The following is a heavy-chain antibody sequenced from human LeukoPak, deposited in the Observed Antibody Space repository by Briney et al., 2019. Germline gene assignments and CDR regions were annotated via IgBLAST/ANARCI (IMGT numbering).Heavy chain of an antibody. CDR1: GYTFTSYG. V-gene: IGHV1-18*01. D-gene: IGHD3-3*01. J-gene: IGHJ4*02. CDR2: ISAYNGNT. CDR3: ARAPLHYDFWSGYYYRGPYYFDY. Sequence: GASVKVSCKASGYTFTSYGISWVRQAPGQGLEWMGWISAYNGNTNYAQKLQGRVTMTTDTSTSTAYMELRSLRSDDTAVYYCARAPLHYDFWSGYYYRGPYYFDYWGQGTLVTVSS.